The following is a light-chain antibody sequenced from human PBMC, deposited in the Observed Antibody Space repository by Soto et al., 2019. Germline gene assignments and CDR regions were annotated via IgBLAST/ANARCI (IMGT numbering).Light chain of an antibody. V-gene: IGKV2-30*01. Sequence: DVVMTQSPLSLPVTLGQPASISCRSSQSLLNSDGNTSLNWFQQRPVQSPRRLIYKVSNRDSGVLDRFSGSGSCAAFPLTIRRVEAEDVWVYYCMQGSQWPPWTFGQGTKVEIK. J-gene: IGKJ1*01. CDR3: MQGSQWPPWT. CDR2: KVS. CDR1: QSLLNSDGNTS.